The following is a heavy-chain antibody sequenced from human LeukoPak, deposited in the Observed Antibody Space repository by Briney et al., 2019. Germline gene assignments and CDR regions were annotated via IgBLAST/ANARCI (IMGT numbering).Heavy chain of an antibody. CDR2: ISYDGSNK. Sequence: GGSPRLSCAASGFTFSSYGMHWVRQAPGKGLEWVAVISYDGSNKYYADSVKGRFTISRDNSKNTLYLQMNSLRAEDTAVYYCAKDLRGGDYYYGMDVWGQGTTVTVSS. CDR1: GFTFSSYG. V-gene: IGHV3-30*18. D-gene: IGHD2-21*01. CDR3: AKDLRGGDYYYGMDV. J-gene: IGHJ6*02.